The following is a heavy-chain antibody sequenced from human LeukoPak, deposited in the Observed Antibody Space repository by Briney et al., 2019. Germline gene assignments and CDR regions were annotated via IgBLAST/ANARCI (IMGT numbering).Heavy chain of an antibody. D-gene: IGHD6-13*01. CDR3: ASSSSWYRFEF. CDR2: VSYNGIT. CDR1: GDSVSSSDYY. Sequence: SETLSLTCTVSGDSVSSSDYYWVWLRQPPGKGLEWIGTVSYNGITYYPPSLQSRLRISIDTPQNQFSLTLTSVTAADTAVYYCASSSSWYRFEFWGQGTLVTVSS. J-gene: IGHJ5*01. V-gene: IGHV4-39*01.